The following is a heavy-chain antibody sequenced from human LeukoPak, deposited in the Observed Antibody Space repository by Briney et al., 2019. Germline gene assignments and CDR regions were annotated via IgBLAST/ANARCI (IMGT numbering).Heavy chain of an antibody. CDR3: ASTETNYYDSSGYYGY. CDR1: GGSISSSNW. CDR2: IYHSGST. V-gene: IGHV4-4*02. D-gene: IGHD3-22*01. Sequence: NPSETLSLTCAVSGGSISSSNWWSWVRQPPGKGLEWIGEIYHSGSTNYNPSLKSRVTISVDKSKNQFSLKLSSVTAADTAVYYCASTETNYYDSSGYYGYWGQGTLVTVSS. J-gene: IGHJ4*02.